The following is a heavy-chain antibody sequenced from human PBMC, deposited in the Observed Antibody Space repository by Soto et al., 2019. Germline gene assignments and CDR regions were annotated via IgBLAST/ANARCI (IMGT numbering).Heavy chain of an antibody. CDR1: GYTFTSYA. V-gene: IGHV1-3*01. CDR3: LLAAAGNWFDP. Sequence: ASVKVSCKASGYTFTSYAMHWVRQAPGQRLEWMGWINAGNGNTKYSQKFQGRVTITRDTSASTAYMELSSLRSEDTAVYYCLLAAAGNWFDPWGQGTLVTVSS. J-gene: IGHJ5*02. CDR2: INAGNGNT. D-gene: IGHD6-13*01.